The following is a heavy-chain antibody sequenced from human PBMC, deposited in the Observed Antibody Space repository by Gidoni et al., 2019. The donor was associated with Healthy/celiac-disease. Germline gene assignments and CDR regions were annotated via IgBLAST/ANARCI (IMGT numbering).Heavy chain of an antibody. CDR1: GGSIRRGGYY. D-gene: IGHD3-3*01. Sequence: QVQLQESGPGLVKPSQTLSLTCPVSGGSIRRGGYYWSWIRQHPGKGLEWIGYIYYSGSTYYNPSLKSRVTISVDTSKNQFSLKLSSVTAADTAVYYCASSRGDVTIFGVVTFDYWGQGTLVTVSS. CDR2: IYYSGST. CDR3: ASSRGDVTIFGVVTFDY. V-gene: IGHV4-31*03. J-gene: IGHJ4*02.